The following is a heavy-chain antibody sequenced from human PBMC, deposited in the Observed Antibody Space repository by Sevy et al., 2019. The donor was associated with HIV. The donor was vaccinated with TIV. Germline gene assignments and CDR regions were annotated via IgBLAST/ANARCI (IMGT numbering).Heavy chain of an antibody. CDR2: IRSRIYGGTP. CDR1: GFTFSDYH. D-gene: IGHD3-9*01. CDR3: VRDGMTGARDY. J-gene: IGHJ4*02. V-gene: IGHV3-72*01. Sequence: GGSLRLSCAAFGFTFSDYHMDWVRQAPGEGLEWVGRIRSRIYGGTPDYAAFVKGRFSISSDDSKNSVFLQMNSLETEDTALYFCVRDGMTGARDYWGQGTLVTVSS.